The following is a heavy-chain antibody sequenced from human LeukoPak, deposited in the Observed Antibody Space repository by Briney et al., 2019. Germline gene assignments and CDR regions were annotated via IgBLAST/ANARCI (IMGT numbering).Heavy chain of an antibody. Sequence: PGGSLRLSCAASGFTFSSYAMSWVRQPPGKGLEWIGSIYYSGSTYYNPSLKSRVTISVDTSKNQFSLKLSSVSAADTAVYYCASFIEYTSSDAFDIWGQGTMVTVSS. CDR2: IYYSGST. D-gene: IGHD6-6*01. V-gene: IGHV4-39*01. CDR3: ASFIEYTSSDAFDI. CDR1: GFTFSSYA. J-gene: IGHJ3*02.